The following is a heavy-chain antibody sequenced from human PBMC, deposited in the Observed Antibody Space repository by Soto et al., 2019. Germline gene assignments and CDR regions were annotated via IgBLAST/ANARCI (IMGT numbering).Heavy chain of an antibody. CDR2: ISSSSSYI. J-gene: IGHJ4*02. V-gene: IGHV3-21*01. D-gene: IGHD1-1*01. CDR1: GFTFSSYS. Sequence: PGGSLRLSCAASGFTFSSYSMNWVRQAPGKELEWVSSISSSSSYIYYADSVKGRFTISRDNAKNSLYLPMNSLRAEATAVYYFARDEYWRASSVSYYYGYCRQRTLVTAAS. CDR3: ARDEYWRASSVSYYYGY.